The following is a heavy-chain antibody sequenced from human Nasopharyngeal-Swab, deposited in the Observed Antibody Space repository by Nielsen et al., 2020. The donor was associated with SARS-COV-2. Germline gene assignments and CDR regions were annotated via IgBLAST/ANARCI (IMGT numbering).Heavy chain of an antibody. Sequence: GESLKISCAASGFSLSSYWMHWVRQAPGKGLEWVSSISSSSSYIYYADSVKGRFTISRDNAKNSLYLQMNSLRAEDTAMYYCARDGLDYDFWSAYFMDVWGQGTTVTVSS. D-gene: IGHD3-3*01. CDR2: ISSSSSYI. V-gene: IGHV3-21*01. CDR3: ARDGLDYDFWSAYFMDV. J-gene: IGHJ6*02. CDR1: GFSLSSYW.